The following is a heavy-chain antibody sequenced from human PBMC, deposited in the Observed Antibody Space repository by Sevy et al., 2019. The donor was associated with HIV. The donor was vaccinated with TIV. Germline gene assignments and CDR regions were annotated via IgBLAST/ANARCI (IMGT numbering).Heavy chain of an antibody. CDR3: ARWSQDTSIENYYYYYGMDV. CDR1: GYTFTSYG. V-gene: IGHV1-18*01. J-gene: IGHJ6*02. CDR2: ISAYNGNT. D-gene: IGHD3-16*02. Sequence: ASLKVSCKASGYTFTSYGISWVRQAPGQGLEWMGWISAYNGNTNYAQKLQGRVTMTTDTSTSTAYMELRSLRSDDTAVYYCARWSQDTSIENYYYYYGMDVWGQGTTVTVSS.